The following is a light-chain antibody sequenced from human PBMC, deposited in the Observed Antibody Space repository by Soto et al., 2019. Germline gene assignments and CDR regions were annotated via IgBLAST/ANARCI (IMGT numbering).Light chain of an antibody. V-gene: IGLV1-40*01. CDR3: QSYDISLSGVV. Sequence: QPVLTQPPSVSGAPGQRVTISCTGSSSNIGAGYDVHWYQQLPGTAPKLLIYDNSNRPSGVPDRFSGSKSGTSASLAITGLQAEDEAHYYCQSYDISLSGVVFGGGTQLTVL. J-gene: IGLJ3*02. CDR2: DNS. CDR1: SSNIGAGYD.